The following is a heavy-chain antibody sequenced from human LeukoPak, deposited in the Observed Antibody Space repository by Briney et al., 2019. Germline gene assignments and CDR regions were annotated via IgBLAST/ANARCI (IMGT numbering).Heavy chain of an antibody. CDR1: GFTFSTYA. CDR2: ISYDESSK. J-gene: IGHJ4*02. V-gene: IGHV3-30-3*01. Sequence: SGGSLRLSCAASGFTFSTYAMYWVRQAPGKGLEWVAAISYDESSKYFADSVKGRFTISRDNSKNTLYLLMNSLRAEDTAVYYCARERYDSRWYTFGSWGQGTLVTVSS. CDR3: ARERYDSRWYTFGS. D-gene: IGHD3-22*01.